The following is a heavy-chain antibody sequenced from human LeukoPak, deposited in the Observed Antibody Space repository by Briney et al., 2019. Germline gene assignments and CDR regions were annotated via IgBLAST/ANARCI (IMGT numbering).Heavy chain of an antibody. CDR1: GGSISSCY. CDR3: ARQKQLVRGGAFDI. V-gene: IGHV4-59*08. D-gene: IGHD6-13*01. J-gene: IGHJ3*02. CDR2: IYYSGST. Sequence: SETLSLTCTVSGGSISSCYWSWIRRPPGKGLEWIGYIYYSGSTNYNPSLKSRVTISVDTSKNQFSLKLSSVTAADTAVYYCARQKQLVRGGAFDIWGQGTMVTVSS.